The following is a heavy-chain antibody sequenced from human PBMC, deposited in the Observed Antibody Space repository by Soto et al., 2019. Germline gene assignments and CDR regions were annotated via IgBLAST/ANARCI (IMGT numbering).Heavy chain of an antibody. J-gene: IGHJ4*02. CDR1: GFTFSSYA. CDR3: ARDAAVAFDY. CDR2: ISYDGSNK. D-gene: IGHD6-19*01. V-gene: IGHV3-30-3*01. Sequence: GGSLRLSCAASGFTFSSYAMHWVRQAPGKGLEWVAVISYDGSNKYYADSVKGRFTISRDNSKNTLYLQMNSLRAEDTAVYYCARDAAVAFDYRGQGTLVTVSS.